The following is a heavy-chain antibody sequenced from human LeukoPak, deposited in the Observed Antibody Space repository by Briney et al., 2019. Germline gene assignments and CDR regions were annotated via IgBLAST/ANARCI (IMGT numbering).Heavy chain of an antibody. D-gene: IGHD3-10*01. CDR1: GFTFSDYY. CDR3: ARDSFGSGRINWFDP. Sequence: GGSLRLSCAASGFTFSDYYMSWIRQAPGKGLEWVSYISSSGSYTNYADSVKGRFTISRDNAKNSLYLQMNSLRAEDTAVYYCARDSFGSGRINWFDPWGQGTLVTVSS. CDR2: ISSSGSYT. J-gene: IGHJ5*02. V-gene: IGHV3-11*06.